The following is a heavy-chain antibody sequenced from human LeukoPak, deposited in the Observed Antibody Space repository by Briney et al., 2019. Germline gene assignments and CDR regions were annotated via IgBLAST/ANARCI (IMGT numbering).Heavy chain of an antibody. CDR3: AAWRYDILTGCDY. CDR2: IIIIFGTP. D-gene: IGHD3-9*01. V-gene: IGHV1-69*05. Sequence: SVKVSCKASGGTFSSYAISWVRQTPGQGLEWMGGIIIIFGTPTYAQKFQGRAMITTDETTSTAYMKLSSLRSEDTAVYYCAAWRYDILTGCDYWGQGTLVTVSS. J-gene: IGHJ4*02. CDR1: GGTFSSYA.